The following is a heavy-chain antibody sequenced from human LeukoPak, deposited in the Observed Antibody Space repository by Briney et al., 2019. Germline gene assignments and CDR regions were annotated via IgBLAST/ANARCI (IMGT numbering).Heavy chain of an antibody. V-gene: IGHV3-23*01. Sequence: GGSLRLSCAASGFIFPNYDMSWVRQAPGKGLEWVSAIDTSGAGTYYTDSVKGRFTISRDNSKNRLYLQMNSLRVEDAAVYYCMGTTDYWGQGTLVTVSS. CDR3: MGTTDY. J-gene: IGHJ4*02. CDR2: IDTSGAGT. D-gene: IGHD4-17*01. CDR1: GFIFPNYD.